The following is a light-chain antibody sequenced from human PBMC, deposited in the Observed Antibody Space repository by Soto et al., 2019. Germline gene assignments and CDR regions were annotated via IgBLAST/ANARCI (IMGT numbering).Light chain of an antibody. V-gene: IGKV4-1*01. J-gene: IGKJ4*01. CDR2: WAS. Sequence: DFVMTQSPDSLAVSLGERATINCKSSHSVLFGSNNYLAWYQQKPGQPPKLLINWASTRESGVPDRFSGSGSGTEFTLTISSLQADDVAVYYCQRYYGTPLTFGGGTKVEIK. CDR1: HSVLFGSNNY. CDR3: QRYYGTPLT.